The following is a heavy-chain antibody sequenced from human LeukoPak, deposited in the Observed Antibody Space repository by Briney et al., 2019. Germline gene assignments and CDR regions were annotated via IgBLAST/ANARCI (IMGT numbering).Heavy chain of an antibody. Sequence: GGSLTLSRVASGFTFRSYWMSWVRQAPGKGLAGVANIKQDGSEKYNVDSVKGRFTIARDNAKNSLYLQMNSLRAEDTAVYYWARVGPLRRVVWFTEDDAFDIWGQGTMVTVSS. CDR3: ARVGPLRRVVWFTEDDAFDI. CDR1: GFTFRSYW. CDR2: IKQDGSEK. D-gene: IGHD3/OR15-3a*01. J-gene: IGHJ3*02. V-gene: IGHV3-7*03.